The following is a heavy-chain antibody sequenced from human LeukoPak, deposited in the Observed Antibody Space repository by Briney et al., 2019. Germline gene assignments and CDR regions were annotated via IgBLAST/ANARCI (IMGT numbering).Heavy chain of an antibody. CDR1: GFIFSDYY. Sequence: PGGSLRLPCAGSGFIFSDYYVDWVRQGPGKGLEWFGRSRNKANSYTTEYAASVKGRFTISRDESQSSLYLQMNSLNVEDTAVYFCVRCHTGTRLYYFDYWGQGTLVTVSS. J-gene: IGHJ4*02. D-gene: IGHD3-16*01. CDR3: VRCHTGTRLYYFDY. V-gene: IGHV3-72*01. CDR2: SRNKANSYTT.